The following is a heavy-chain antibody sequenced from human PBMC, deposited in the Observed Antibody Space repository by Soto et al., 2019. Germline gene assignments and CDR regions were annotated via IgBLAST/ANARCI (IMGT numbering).Heavy chain of an antibody. CDR3: ARVFRSSGWYLPSWFDP. D-gene: IGHD6-19*01. V-gene: IGHV6-1*01. CDR2: TYYRSKWYN. J-gene: IGHJ5*02. CDR1: GDSVSSNSAA. Sequence: PSQTLSLTCAISGDSVSSNSAAWNWIRQSPSRGLEWLGRTYYRSKWYNDYAVSVKSRITINPDTSKNQFSLQLNSVTPEDTAVYYCARVFRSSGWYLPSWFDPWGQGTLVTVA.